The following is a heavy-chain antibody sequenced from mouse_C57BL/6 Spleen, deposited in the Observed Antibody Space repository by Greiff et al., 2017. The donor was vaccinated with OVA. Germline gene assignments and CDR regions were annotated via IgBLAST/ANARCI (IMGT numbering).Heavy chain of an antibody. D-gene: IGHD1-1*01. Sequence: QVQLQQSGAELMKPGASVKLSCKASGYTFTGYWIEWVKQRPGHGLEWIGEILPGSGSTNYNEKFKGKATFTADTSSNTAYMQLSRMTTEDSAIEYCARTHYYGSSYGFADWGQGTLVTVSA. CDR2: ILPGSGST. J-gene: IGHJ3*01. V-gene: IGHV1-9*01. CDR3: ARTHYYGSSYGFAD. CDR1: GYTFTGYW.